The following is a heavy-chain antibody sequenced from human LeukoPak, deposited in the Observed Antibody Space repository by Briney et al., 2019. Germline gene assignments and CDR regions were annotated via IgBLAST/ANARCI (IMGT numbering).Heavy chain of an antibody. Sequence: ASVKVSCNASGYTFIGYYMHWVRQAPGQGLEWMGRINPSTGGTNSAQKFQGRVTMTRDTSISTAYMELSRLTSDDTAIYYCARGQPYGDYNYFDPWGQGTLVTVSS. CDR3: ARGQPYGDYNYFDP. J-gene: IGHJ5*02. V-gene: IGHV1-2*06. CDR1: GYTFIGYY. D-gene: IGHD4-17*01. CDR2: INPSTGGT.